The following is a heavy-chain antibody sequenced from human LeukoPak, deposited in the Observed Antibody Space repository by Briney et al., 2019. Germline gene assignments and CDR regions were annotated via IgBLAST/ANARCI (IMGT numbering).Heavy chain of an antibody. J-gene: IGHJ3*02. CDR2: INPNSGGT. CDR3: ARAPPPKSTYYDFWSGQPPDALDT. CDR1: GYTFTGYY. V-gene: IGHV1-2*02. D-gene: IGHD3-3*01. Sequence: ASVKVSCKASGYTFTGYYMHWVRQAPGQGLEWMGWINPNSGGTNYAQKFQGRVTMTRDTSISTPYMELSRLRSDDTAVYYCARAPPPKSTYYDFWSGQPPDALDTWGQGTMVTVSS.